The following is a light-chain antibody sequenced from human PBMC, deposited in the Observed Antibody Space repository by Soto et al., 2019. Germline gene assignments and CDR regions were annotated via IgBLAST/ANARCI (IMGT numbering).Light chain of an antibody. Sequence: EIVLTQSPATLSLSPGERATLSCRASQSVSSSYLAWYQQKPGEAPRLLIYGACSRATGIPDRFSGSGSGTDITLTISRLEPEDVAVYYCQQYGRSPKTFGQGTKVDI. J-gene: IGKJ1*01. CDR2: GAC. CDR1: QSVSSSY. V-gene: IGKV3-20*01. CDR3: QQYGRSPKT.